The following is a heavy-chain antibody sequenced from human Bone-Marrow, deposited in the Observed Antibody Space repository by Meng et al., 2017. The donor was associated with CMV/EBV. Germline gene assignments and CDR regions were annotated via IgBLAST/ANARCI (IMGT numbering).Heavy chain of an antibody. J-gene: IGHJ4*02. Sequence: SGPTLVKPTQTLTLTCTFSGFSHSTSGVGVGWIRQPPGKALEWLALIYWNDDKRYSPSLKSRLTITKDTSKNQVVLTMTNMDPVDTATYYCAHNDRSYYYDSSGYWVYWGQGTLVTVSS. V-gene: IGHV2-5*01. CDR3: AHNDRSYYYDSSGYWVY. CDR2: IYWNDDK. D-gene: IGHD3-22*01. CDR1: GFSHSTSGVG.